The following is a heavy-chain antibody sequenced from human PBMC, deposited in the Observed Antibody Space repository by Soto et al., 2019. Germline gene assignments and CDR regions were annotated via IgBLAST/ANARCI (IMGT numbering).Heavy chain of an antibody. V-gene: IGHV1-69*02. CDR2: IVPMIGKV. CDR1: GGTTSSYT. Sequence: QVQLVQSGAEVEKPGSSVKVSCKVSGGTTSSYTIGWVRQAPGQGLQWMGNIVPMIGKVDYAQTFQDRVTLTADKSTRTAYMELSRLSSEDTAVYFCALRSGNWNPLADWGQGTLVTVSS. D-gene: IGHD1-1*01. CDR3: ALRSGNWNPLAD. J-gene: IGHJ4*02.